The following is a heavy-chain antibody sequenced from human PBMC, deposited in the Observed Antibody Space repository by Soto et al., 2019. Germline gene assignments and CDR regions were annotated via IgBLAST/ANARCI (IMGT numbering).Heavy chain of an antibody. CDR3: ARDHISPGWFDP. D-gene: IGHD2-21*01. CDR2: IYYIGRT. J-gene: IGHJ5*02. Sequence: QVQLQESGPGLVKPSETLSLSCSVSGGSISSYYWSWIRQPPGKGLEWIGYIYYIGRTNYNPSLKSRVTISVDTSKNQFSLKLSSVTAADTAVYYCARDHISPGWFDPWGQGTLVTVSS. V-gene: IGHV4-59*01. CDR1: GGSISSYY.